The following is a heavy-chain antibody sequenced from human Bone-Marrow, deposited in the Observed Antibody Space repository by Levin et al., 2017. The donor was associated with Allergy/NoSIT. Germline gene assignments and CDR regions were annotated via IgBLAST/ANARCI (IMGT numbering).Heavy chain of an antibody. CDR2: IFSDGDIT. V-gene: IGHV3-74*01. J-gene: IGHJ5*02. D-gene: IGHD6-19*01. Sequence: GEYLKISCEASGFTFRLYWMHWVRQVPGKGLVWVARIFSDGDITDYADSVKGRFVVSRDNTKNTLSLQMNNLRVEDTAMYYCARAVAGEDIDLWGQGTLVSVSS. CDR1: GFTFRLYW. CDR3: ARAVAGEDIDL.